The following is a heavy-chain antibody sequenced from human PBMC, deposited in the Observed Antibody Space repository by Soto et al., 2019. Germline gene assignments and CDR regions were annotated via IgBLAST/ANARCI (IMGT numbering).Heavy chain of an antibody. CDR3: ARDRGDRGEINYYFDY. D-gene: IGHD3-10*01. Sequence: GGSLRLSCAASGFTFSSYGMHWVRQAPGKGLEWVAVIWYDGSNKYYADSVKGRFTISRDNSKNTLYLQMNSLRAEDTAVYYCARDRGDRGEINYYFDYWGQGTLVTVSS. CDR1: GFTFSSYG. J-gene: IGHJ4*02. V-gene: IGHV3-33*01. CDR2: IWYDGSNK.